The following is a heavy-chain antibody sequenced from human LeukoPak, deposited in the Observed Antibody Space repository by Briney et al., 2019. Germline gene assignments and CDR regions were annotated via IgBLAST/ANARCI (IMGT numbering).Heavy chain of an antibody. D-gene: IGHD5-12*01. Sequence: PGGSLRLSCAASGFTFSNYWMSWVRQAPGKGLEWVANIKQDGSEKYYVDSVKGRFTISRDNAKNSLYLQMNSLRAEDTAVYYCAREVRVPSGYAYYYYYGMDAWGQGTTVTVSS. CDR1: GFTFSNYW. CDR2: IKQDGSEK. V-gene: IGHV3-7*01. J-gene: IGHJ6*02. CDR3: AREVRVPSGYAYYYYYGMDA.